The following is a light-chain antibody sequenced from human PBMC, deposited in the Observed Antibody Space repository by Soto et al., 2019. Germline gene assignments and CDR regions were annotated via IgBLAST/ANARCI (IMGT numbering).Light chain of an antibody. CDR1: QSVSSSY. CDR2: GAS. Sequence: DIELTQSPGTLSLSPGERATISCRASQSVSSSYIAWYQQKPGQAPRLLIYGASSRATGIPDRFSGSGSGTDFTLTISRLEPEDFAVYYCQQYGSSPGTFGRGTKVEIK. CDR3: QQYGSSPGT. J-gene: IGKJ4*01. V-gene: IGKV3-20*01.